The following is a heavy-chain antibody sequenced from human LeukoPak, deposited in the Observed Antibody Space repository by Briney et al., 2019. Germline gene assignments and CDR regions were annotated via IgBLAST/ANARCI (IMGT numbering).Heavy chain of an antibody. CDR3: ARYSGWYGSDY. Sequence: SQTLSLTCTVSGGSISSGSYYWSWIRQPAGKGLEWTGRIYTSGSTNYNPSLKSRVTISVDTSKNQFSLKLGSVTAADTAVYYCARYSGWYGSDYWGQGTLVTVSS. CDR1: GGSISSGSYY. J-gene: IGHJ4*02. V-gene: IGHV4-61*02. D-gene: IGHD6-19*01. CDR2: IYTSGST.